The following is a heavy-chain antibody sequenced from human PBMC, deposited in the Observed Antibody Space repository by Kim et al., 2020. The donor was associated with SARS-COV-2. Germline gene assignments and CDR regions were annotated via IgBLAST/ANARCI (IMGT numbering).Heavy chain of an antibody. CDR3: ARQGSVMDV. V-gene: IGHV4-39*01. J-gene: IGHJ6*02. CDR1: GGSISSSNYY. Sequence: SETLSLTCTVSGGSISSSNYYWGWIRQPPGKGLEWIGNIYYGGTTSYNPSLKSRVTISVDTSKNQFSLKLSSVTAADTAVYYCARQGSVMDVWGQGTTVTVSS. CDR2: IYYGGTT.